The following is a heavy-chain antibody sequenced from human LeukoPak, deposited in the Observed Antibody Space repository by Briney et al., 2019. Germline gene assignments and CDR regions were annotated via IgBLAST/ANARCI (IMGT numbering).Heavy chain of an antibody. J-gene: IGHJ4*02. Sequence: PGGSLRLSCAASGFIFSSYEMNWVRQAPGKGPEWLSYVSGSGTIKYYADSVKGRFTISRDNAKDSVYLQMNSLTVEDTAVYFCARQYSSDWPSDFWGQGTLVTVSS. D-gene: IGHD6-19*01. CDR3: ARQYSSDWPSDF. V-gene: IGHV3-48*03. CDR1: GFIFSSYE. CDR2: VSGSGTIK.